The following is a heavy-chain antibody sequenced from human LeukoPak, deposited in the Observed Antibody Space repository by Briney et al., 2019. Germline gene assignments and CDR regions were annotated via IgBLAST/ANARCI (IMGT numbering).Heavy chain of an antibody. V-gene: IGHV3-30*02. CDR3: ARDLFSGSYHPFDY. Sequence: GGSLRLSCAASGFTFSSYGMHWVRQAPGRGLEWVAFIPYNERNKYYADSVKGRFTISRDNSKNMVHLQMNSVRAEDTAVYYCARDLFSGSYHPFDYWGQGTLVTVSS. CDR2: IPYNERNK. D-gene: IGHD1-26*01. CDR1: GFTFSSYG. J-gene: IGHJ4*02.